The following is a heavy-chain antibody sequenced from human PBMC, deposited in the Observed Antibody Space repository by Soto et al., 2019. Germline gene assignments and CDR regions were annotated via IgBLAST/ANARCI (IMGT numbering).Heavy chain of an antibody. CDR2: ISYDGTEK. CDR1: GFAFSTYG. J-gene: IGHJ5*02. CDR3: AKDFGAWSDS. V-gene: IGHV3-30*18. D-gene: IGHD6-19*01. Sequence: VQLVESGGGLVQPGRSLTISCVGSGFAFSTYGMHWVRQAPAKGLEWVALISYDGTEKYYADSVKGRFSISRDNSKQTLSLQMDSLRPEDTAVYYCAKDFGAWSDSWGQGTLVNVSS.